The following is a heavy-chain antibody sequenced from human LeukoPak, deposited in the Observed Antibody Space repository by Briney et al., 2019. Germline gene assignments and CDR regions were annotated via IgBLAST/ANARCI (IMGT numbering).Heavy chain of an antibody. J-gene: IGHJ6*02. D-gene: IGHD6-13*01. CDR3: ARRKYSSSWTYYYGMDV. Sequence: SETLSLTCAVYGGSFSGYYWSWIRQPPGKGLEWIGEINHSGSTNYNPSLKSRVTISVDTSKNQFSLKLTSVTAADTAMYYCARRKYSSSWTYYYGMDVWGQGTTVTVSS. CDR1: GGSFSGYY. CDR2: INHSGST. V-gene: IGHV4-34*01.